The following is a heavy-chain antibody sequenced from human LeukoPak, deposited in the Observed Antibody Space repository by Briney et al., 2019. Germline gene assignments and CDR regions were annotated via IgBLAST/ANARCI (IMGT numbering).Heavy chain of an antibody. J-gene: IGHJ4*02. V-gene: IGHV3-53*01. CDR2: IYSGGST. D-gene: IGHD6-19*01. Sequence: GGSLRLSCAASGFTVSSNYMSWVRQAPGKRLEWVSVIYSGGSTYYADSVKGRFTISRDKSNNTVSLQMNSLRAEDTAVYYCARDLASGWSNYFDYWGQGTLVTVSS. CDR1: GFTVSSNY. CDR3: ARDLASGWSNYFDY.